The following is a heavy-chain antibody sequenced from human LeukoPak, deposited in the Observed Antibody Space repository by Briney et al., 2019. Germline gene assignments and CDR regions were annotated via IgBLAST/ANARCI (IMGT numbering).Heavy chain of an antibody. V-gene: IGHV3-23*01. CDR2: ISATGSMT. CDR1: GFTLSNYA. Sequence: GGSLRLSCAASGFTLSNYAMSWVRQAPGRGLEWVSPISATGSMTYYADSVKGRFTISRDNSKNTLYLQMNSLRAEDTAVYYCAKDHRAYCGGDCVDFDYWGQGTLVTVSS. J-gene: IGHJ4*02. D-gene: IGHD2-21*02. CDR3: AKDHRAYCGGDCVDFDY.